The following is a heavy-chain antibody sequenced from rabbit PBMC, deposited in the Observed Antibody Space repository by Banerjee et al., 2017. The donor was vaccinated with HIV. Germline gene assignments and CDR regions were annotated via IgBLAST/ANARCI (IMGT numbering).Heavy chain of an antibody. Sequence: QEQLEESGGDLVKPEGSLTLTCTASGFSFSGSQWVCWVRQAPGKGLEWIACIYTGSSGSTYYARWAKGRFTISKTSSTTMTLQMTSLTAADTATYFCAREGSHATMFNLWGPGTLVTVS. J-gene: IGHJ4*01. CDR3: AREGSHATMFNL. D-gene: IGHD6-1*01. CDR2: IYTGSSGST. CDR1: GFSFSGSQW. V-gene: IGHV1S45*01.